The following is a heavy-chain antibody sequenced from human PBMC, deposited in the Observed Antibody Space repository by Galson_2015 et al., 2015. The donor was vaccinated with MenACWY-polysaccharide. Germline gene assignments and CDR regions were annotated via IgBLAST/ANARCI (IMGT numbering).Heavy chain of an antibody. CDR3: TKAGAKYCSGSSCYFNWFDP. CDR2: INADGSAT. V-gene: IGHV3-74*01. J-gene: IGHJ5*02. D-gene: IGHD2-15*01. Sequence: SLRLSCAASGFSFNTYWMHWVRRAPGKGLVWVSRINADGSATGYADSVRGRFTISRDNAKNTLYLEMNSLRAEDTAVYHCTKAGAKYCSGSSCYFNWFDPWGQGTLVTVSS. CDR1: GFSFNTYW.